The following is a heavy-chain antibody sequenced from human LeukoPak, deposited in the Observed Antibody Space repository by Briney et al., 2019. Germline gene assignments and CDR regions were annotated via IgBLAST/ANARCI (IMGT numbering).Heavy chain of an antibody. Sequence: GGSLRLSCAASGFTFSSCAMHWVRQAPGKGLEWVAVMSYDGKNKYYADSVKGRYTISRDNSNNTLYLQMNSLRGEDTAVYYCARVADSSTWLLDYWGQGTLVTVSS. D-gene: IGHD6-13*01. CDR1: GFTFSSCA. CDR2: MSYDGKNK. V-gene: IGHV3-30*04. J-gene: IGHJ4*02. CDR3: ARVADSSTWLLDY.